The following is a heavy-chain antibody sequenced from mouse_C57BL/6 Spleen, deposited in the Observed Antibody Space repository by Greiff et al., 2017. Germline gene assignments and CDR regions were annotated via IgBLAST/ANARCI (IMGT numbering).Heavy chain of an antibody. CDR2: IDPEDGET. CDR3: ASYSNFDWYFDV. CDR1: GFNIKDYY. D-gene: IGHD2-5*01. V-gene: IGHV14-2*01. J-gene: IGHJ1*03. Sequence: VHVKQSGAELVKPGASVKLSCTASGFNIKDYYMHWVKQRTEQGLEWIGRIDPEDGETKYAPKFQGKATITADTSSNTAYLQLSSLTSEDTAVYYCASYSNFDWYFDVWGTGTTVTVSS.